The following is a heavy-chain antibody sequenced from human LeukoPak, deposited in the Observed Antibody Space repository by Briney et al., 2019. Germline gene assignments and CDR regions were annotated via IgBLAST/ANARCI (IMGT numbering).Heavy chain of an antibody. D-gene: IGHD1-26*01. CDR2: ISAYNGKT. CDR3: ARDPQPLVGATGGGFEY. Sequence: ASVKVSCKASGYTFTSYGSSWVRQAPGQGLEWMGWISAYNGKTNDAQKLQGRVTMTTDTSTNTAYMELRSLRSDDTAVYYCARDPQPLVGATGGGFEYWGQGTLVTVSS. V-gene: IGHV1-18*01. CDR1: GYTFTSYG. J-gene: IGHJ4*02.